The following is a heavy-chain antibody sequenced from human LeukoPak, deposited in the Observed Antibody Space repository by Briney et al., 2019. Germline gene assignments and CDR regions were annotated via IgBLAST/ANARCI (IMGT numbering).Heavy chain of an antibody. CDR3: ARSNSSGRGAFDI. J-gene: IGHJ3*02. D-gene: IGHD6-19*01. V-gene: IGHV3-48*02. Sequence: LGGSLRLSCAASGFTFSSYSMNWVRQAPGKGLEWLSYISASGTTIYYAESVKGRFSISRDNVKNSLFLQMNSLRDEDTTVYYCARSNSSGRGAFDIWGQGTMVSVSS. CDR2: ISASGTTI. CDR1: GFTFSSYS.